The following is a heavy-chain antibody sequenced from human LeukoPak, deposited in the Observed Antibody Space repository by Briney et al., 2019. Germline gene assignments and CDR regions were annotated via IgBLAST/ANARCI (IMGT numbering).Heavy chain of an antibody. V-gene: IGHV3-49*04. D-gene: IGHD3-3*01. CDR1: GFTFGDYA. J-gene: IGHJ4*02. Sequence: GSLRLSCRASGFTFGDYAMSWVRQAPGKGLEWVGFIRSKAYGGTTEYAASVKGRFTISRDDSKSIAYLQMNSRKTEDTAVYYCTRALGYDFWDLMYWGQGTLVTVSS. CDR3: TRALGYDFWDLMY. CDR2: IRSKAYGGTT.